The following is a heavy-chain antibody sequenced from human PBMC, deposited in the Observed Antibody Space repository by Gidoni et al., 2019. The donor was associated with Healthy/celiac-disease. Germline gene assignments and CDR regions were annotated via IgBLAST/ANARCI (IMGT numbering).Heavy chain of an antibody. CDR2: LIPIFGTA. CDR1: GGTFSSYA. Sequence: QVQLVQSGAEVKKPGSAVKVSCKASGGTFSSYASSWVRQAPGQGLEWMGGLIPIFGTANYAQKFQGRVTITADESTRTAYMELSSLRSEDTAVYYCAREVPDDTAMVTGPNLYYFDYWGQGTLVTVSS. V-gene: IGHV1-69*01. J-gene: IGHJ4*02. D-gene: IGHD5-18*01. CDR3: AREVPDDTAMVTGPNLYYFDY.